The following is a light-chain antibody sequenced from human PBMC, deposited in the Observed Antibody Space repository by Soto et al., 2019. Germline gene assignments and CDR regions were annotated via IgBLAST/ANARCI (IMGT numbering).Light chain of an antibody. CDR3: QQLTDWPPQWT. V-gene: IGKV3-11*01. CDR2: DAS. CDR1: HSISSY. J-gene: IGKJ1*01. Sequence: EFGFKQSPEPLFLPPGERAALPFRGIHSISSYLAWYHQKPGQAPRLLIYDASSRATGIPARFSGSGSGTDFTLTISSLEPEDFAVYYCQQLTDWPPQWTFGQGTKVDIK.